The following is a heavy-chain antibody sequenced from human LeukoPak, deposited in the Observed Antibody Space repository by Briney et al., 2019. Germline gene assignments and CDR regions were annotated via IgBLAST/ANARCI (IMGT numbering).Heavy chain of an antibody. CDR1: GFTFNTHS. CDR3: AKDEATSGGGLAS. CDR2: MYTGGTT. Sequence: PGGSLRLSCAASGFTFNTHSMNWVRQAPGKGLEWVSAMYTGGTTYYADSVKGRFTISRDNSRNTLFLHMNSLRADDTAVYYCAKDEATSGGGLASWGQGTLVTVSS. J-gene: IGHJ4*02. D-gene: IGHD3-16*01. V-gene: IGHV3-53*01.